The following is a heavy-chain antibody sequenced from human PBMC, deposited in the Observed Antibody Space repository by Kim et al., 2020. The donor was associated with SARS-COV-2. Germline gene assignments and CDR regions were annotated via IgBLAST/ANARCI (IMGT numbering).Heavy chain of an antibody. CDR3: AKVSGVVAAAREGINAPIDN. Sequence: GGSLRLSCAASGFTFSSYAMSWVRQAPGKGLEWVSAISGSGGSSYYADFVKGRFTVSRDNSKNTLYLQMNSLRGEDTAVYYCAKVSGVVAAAREGINAPIDNWGQGTLVTVSS. D-gene: IGHD2-15*01. CDR1: GFTFSSYA. J-gene: IGHJ4*02. V-gene: IGHV3-23*01. CDR2: ISGSGGSS.